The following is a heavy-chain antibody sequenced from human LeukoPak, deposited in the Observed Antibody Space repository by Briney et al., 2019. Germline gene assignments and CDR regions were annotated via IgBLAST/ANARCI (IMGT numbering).Heavy chain of an antibody. CDR2: ISGSGGST. CDR1: GFTFSSYA. J-gene: IGHJ4*02. V-gene: IGHV3-23*01. CDR3: AKERGYSYGNLFDY. D-gene: IGHD5-18*01. Sequence: PGGSLRLSCAASGFTFSSYAMGWVRQAPGKGLEWVSAISGSGGSTYYADSVKGRFTISRDNSKNTLYLQMNSLRAEDTAVYYRAKERGYSYGNLFDYWGQGTLVTVSS.